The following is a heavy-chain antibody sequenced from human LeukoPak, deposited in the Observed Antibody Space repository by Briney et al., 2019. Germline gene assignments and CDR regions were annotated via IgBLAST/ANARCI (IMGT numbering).Heavy chain of an antibody. CDR3: AKDPRVGSRVATPCH. J-gene: IGHJ4*02. CDR2: ISGSGGST. Sequence: GGSLRLSCAVSGFTFSSYAMSWVRQAPGKGLEWVSAISGSGGSTYYADSVKGRFTISRDNSKSTLFLQMNSLRAEDTAVYYCAKDPRVGSRVATPCHWGQGTLVTVSS. D-gene: IGHD5-24*01. CDR1: GFTFSSYA. V-gene: IGHV3-23*01.